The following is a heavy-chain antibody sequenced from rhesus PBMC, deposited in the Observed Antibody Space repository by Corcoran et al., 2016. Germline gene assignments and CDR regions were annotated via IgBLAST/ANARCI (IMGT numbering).Heavy chain of an antibody. V-gene: IGHV4-76*01. CDR3: AASYWGDPETTYDY. Sequence: QVQLQESGPGLVKPSETLSLTCAVSGGSISGGSYWGWIRLPPGEGLEWIGYIYGSSGSTNYNPSLKNRVTISKDTSKNQFSLKLSSVTAADTAVYYCAASYWGDPETTYDYWGQGVLVTVSS. D-gene: IGHD3-34*01. CDR2: IYGSSGST. CDR1: GGSISGGSY. J-gene: IGHJ4*01.